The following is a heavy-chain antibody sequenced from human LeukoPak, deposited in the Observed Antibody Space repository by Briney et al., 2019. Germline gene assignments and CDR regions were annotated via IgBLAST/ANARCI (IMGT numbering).Heavy chain of an antibody. D-gene: IGHD3-22*01. V-gene: IGHV4-59*01. CDR1: GGSISSYY. CDR3: ARVAAGYYDSSGPFDY. CDR2: IYYSGST. Sequence: SETLSLTCTVAGGSISSYYWSWIRQPPGKGLEWIGYIYYSGSTNYNPSLKSRVTISVDTSKNQFSLKLSSVTAADTAVYYCARVAAGYYDSSGPFDYWGQGTLVTVSS. J-gene: IGHJ4*02.